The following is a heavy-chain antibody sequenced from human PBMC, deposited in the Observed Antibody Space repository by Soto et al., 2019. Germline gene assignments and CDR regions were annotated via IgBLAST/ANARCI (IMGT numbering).Heavy chain of an antibody. CDR2: IYPGDSDT. V-gene: IGHV5-51*01. CDR3: ATEPYSSSYYYGMDV. Sequence: GESLKISCKGSGYSFTSYWIGWVRQMPGKGLEWMGIIYPGDSDTRYSPSFQCQVTISADKSISTADLQWSSLKASDTAMYYCATEPYSSSYYYGMDVWGQGTTVTVYS. J-gene: IGHJ6*02. CDR1: GYSFTSYW. D-gene: IGHD6-13*01.